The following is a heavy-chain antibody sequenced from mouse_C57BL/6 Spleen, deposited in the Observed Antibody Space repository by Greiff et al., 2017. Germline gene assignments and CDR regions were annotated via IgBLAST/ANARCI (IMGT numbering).Heavy chain of an antibody. J-gene: IGHJ4*01. Sequence: EVKLMESGGGLVKPGGSLKLSCAASGFTFSDYGMHWVRQAPEKGLEWVAYISSGSSTIYYADKVKGRFTISRDKSKNTLFLQMTSLRSEDTAMYYCARLEGRDYGGQGTSVTVSS. CDR1: GFTFSDYG. V-gene: IGHV5-17*01. CDR3: ARLEGRDY. CDR2: ISSGSSTI.